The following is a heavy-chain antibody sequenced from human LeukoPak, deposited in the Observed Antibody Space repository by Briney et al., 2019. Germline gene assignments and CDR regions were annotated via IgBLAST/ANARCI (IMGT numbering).Heavy chain of an antibody. V-gene: IGHV3-30*02. CDR1: GFTFSTNI. J-gene: IGHJ4*02. CDR3: AKDLHGSGSFDY. CDR2: IWSDASIK. D-gene: IGHD3-10*01. Sequence: GGSLRLSFATSGFTFSTNIMHWVRQAPGKGLEWVAAIWSDASIKYYAESVKGRFSISRDNSRNTLYLELSSLRAEDTALYYCAKDLHGSGSFDYWGQGTLVTVSS.